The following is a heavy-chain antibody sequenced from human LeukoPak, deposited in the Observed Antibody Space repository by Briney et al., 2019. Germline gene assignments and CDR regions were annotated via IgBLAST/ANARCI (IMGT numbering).Heavy chain of an antibody. CDR3: ARVYYNGMDV. Sequence: GESLKISCKGSEYSFTNYWIGWVRQMPGRGLEWMGIIYPGDSNTRYSPSFQGQVTISADKSISTAYLQWSSLKASDTAMYYCARVYYNGMDVWGQGTTVTVSS. J-gene: IGHJ6*02. CDR1: EYSFTNYW. CDR2: IYPGDSNT. V-gene: IGHV5-51*01.